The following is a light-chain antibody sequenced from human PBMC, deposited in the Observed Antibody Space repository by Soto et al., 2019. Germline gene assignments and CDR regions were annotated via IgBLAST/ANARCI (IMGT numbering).Light chain of an antibody. V-gene: IGKV1-17*01. CDR3: LQHNSYPQT. Sequence: DIQMTQSPSSLSASVAERVTITCRASQGMRDALGWYQQKPGKAPKRLIYAASSLQSGVPSRCSGSESGTEFTLTISSLQPEDFATYYCLQHNSYPQTFGQGTKVEIK. CDR2: AAS. J-gene: IGKJ1*01. CDR1: QGMRDA.